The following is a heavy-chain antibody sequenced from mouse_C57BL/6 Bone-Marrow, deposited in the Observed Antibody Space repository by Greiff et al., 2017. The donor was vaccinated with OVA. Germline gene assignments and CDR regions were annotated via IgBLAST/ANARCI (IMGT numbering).Heavy chain of an antibody. CDR2: IDPETGGT. V-gene: IGHV1-15*01. CDR3: TKGYSNYERYAMDY. CDR1: GYTFTDYE. J-gene: IGHJ4*01. Sequence: VQLQQSGAELVRPGASVTLSCKASGYTFTDYEMHWVKPTPVHGLEWIGAIDPETGGTAYNQKFKGKAILTADKSSSTAYMELRSLTSEDSAVYYSTKGYSNYERYAMDYWGQGTSVTVSS. D-gene: IGHD2-5*01.